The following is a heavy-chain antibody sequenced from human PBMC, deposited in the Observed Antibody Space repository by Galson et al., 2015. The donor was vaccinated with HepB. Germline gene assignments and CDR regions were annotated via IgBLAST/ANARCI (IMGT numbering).Heavy chain of an antibody. D-gene: IGHD1-1*01. J-gene: IGHJ4*02. V-gene: IGHV1-2*02. CDR3: ARDVSDWNGYSGTWTKFDY. Sequence: SVKVSCKASGYTFTDYYIHWVRQAPGQGLEWMGWINPRSGDTSYAPKLQGRVTMTRDMSISTVYMELTSLISDDTAVVFCARDVSDWNGYSGTWTKFDYWGRGTLVTVSS. CDR2: INPRSGDT. CDR1: GYTFTDYY.